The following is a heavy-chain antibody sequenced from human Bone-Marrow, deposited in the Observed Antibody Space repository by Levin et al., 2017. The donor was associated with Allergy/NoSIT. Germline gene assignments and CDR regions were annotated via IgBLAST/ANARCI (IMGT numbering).Heavy chain of an antibody. CDR1: GITVTNAW. CDR3: TTDWVRNGNFGTYYFYGMDV. D-gene: IGHD1-7*01. Sequence: GGSLRLSCAASGITVTNAWMSWVRRAPGKGLEWVGRVKSKPDGATTDYAAPVKGSFIISRDGSKNTISLQMNSLKTEDTGIYYCTTDWVRNGNFGTYYFYGMDVWGQGTTVTVSS. V-gene: IGHV3-15*01. CDR2: VKSKPDGATT. J-gene: IGHJ6*02.